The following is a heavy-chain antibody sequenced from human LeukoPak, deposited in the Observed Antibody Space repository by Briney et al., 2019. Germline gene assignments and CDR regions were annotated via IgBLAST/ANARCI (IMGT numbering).Heavy chain of an antibody. J-gene: IGHJ4*02. D-gene: IGHD7-27*01. CDR3: AGSLGPLTEY. CDR2: ISGSAGKI. V-gene: IGHV3-23*01. Sequence: GGSLRLSCVASGFTFSNYAMSWVRQALGKGLDWVSVISGSAGKIRYAGSVKGRFTISRDNSENTVYLQMNSLRVEDTAVYYCAGSLGPLTEYWGQGTLVTVSS. CDR1: GFTFSNYA.